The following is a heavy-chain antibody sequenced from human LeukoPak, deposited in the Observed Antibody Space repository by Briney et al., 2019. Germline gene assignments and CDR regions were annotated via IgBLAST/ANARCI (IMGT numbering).Heavy chain of an antibody. V-gene: IGHV3-30*18. CDR1: GFTFSSYG. CDR2: ISYDGSNK. J-gene: IGHJ6*02. D-gene: IGHD6-19*01. Sequence: GSLRLSCAASGFTFSSYGMHWVRQAPGKGLEWVAVISYDGSNKYYADSVKGRFTISRDNSKNTLYLQMNSLRAEDTAVYYCAKDQRYSSGWYPPYYYYGMDVWGQGTTVTVSS. CDR3: AKDQRYSSGWYPPYYYYGMDV.